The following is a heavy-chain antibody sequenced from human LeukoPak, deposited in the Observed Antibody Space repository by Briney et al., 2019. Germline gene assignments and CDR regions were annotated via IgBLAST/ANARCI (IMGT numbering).Heavy chain of an antibody. V-gene: IGHV6-1*01. CDR1: GDSVSSNSAA. D-gene: IGHD3-10*01. CDR2: TYYRSKWYN. Sequence: SQTLSLTCAISGDSVSSNSAAWNWIRQSPSRGLEWLGRTYYRSKWYNDYAVSVKSRITINPDTSKNQFSLQLNSVTPEDTAVYYCAGSGMVRGVIIRDFDYWGQGTLVTVSS. J-gene: IGHJ4*02. CDR3: AGSGMVRGVIIRDFDY.